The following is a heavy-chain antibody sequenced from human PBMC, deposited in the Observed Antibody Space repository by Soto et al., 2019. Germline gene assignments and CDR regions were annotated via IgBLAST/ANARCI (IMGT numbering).Heavy chain of an antibody. Sequence: EVQLLESGGDLVHPGGSLRLSCAASGFTFSNYAMNWVRQAPGKGLEWVSAISGVDGYSSYTDSVKGRFTISRDDSDNTLYLQMTSLRVEDTAVYYCARDRSYSNYYYYYYAMDVWGQGTTVTISS. V-gene: IGHV3-23*01. CDR1: GFTFSNYA. CDR3: ARDRSYSNYYYYYYAMDV. J-gene: IGHJ6*02. D-gene: IGHD4-4*01. CDR2: ISGVDGYS.